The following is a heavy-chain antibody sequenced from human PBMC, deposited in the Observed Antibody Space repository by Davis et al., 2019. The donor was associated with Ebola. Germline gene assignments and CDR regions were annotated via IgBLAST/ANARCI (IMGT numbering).Heavy chain of an antibody. D-gene: IGHD3-22*01. V-gene: IGHV1-69*13. CDR2: IIPMFRSP. CDR3: ARVTTGYYYDSSDSPSWFDP. Sequence: SVKVSCKVSGGTFNSFALGWVRQAPGQGLEWMGGIIPMFRSPNYAQKFQDRVTITADESTRTVHMELTNLGSEDTAVYYCARVTTGYYYDSSDSPSWFDPWGQGTLVTVSS. CDR1: GGTFNSFA. J-gene: IGHJ5*02.